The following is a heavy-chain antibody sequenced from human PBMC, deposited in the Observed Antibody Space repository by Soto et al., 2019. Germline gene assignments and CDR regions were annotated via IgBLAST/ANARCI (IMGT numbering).Heavy chain of an antibody. V-gene: IGHV3-21*01. CDR2: ISTTSSYI. CDR1: GFTFRSYS. Sequence: EVQLVESGGGLVKPGGSLRLSCEASGFTFRSYSMKWVRQAPGKGLEWVSSISTTSSYIYYGDSVKGRFTISRDNAKNSLFLQMNSLRAEDTAIYYCAREGDDYGDYKRAFDIWGQGTKVTVYS. CDR3: AREGDDYGDYKRAFDI. J-gene: IGHJ3*02. D-gene: IGHD4-17*01.